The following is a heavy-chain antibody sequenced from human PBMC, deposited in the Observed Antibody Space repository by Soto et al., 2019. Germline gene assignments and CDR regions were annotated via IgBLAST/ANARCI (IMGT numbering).Heavy chain of an antibody. D-gene: IGHD6-19*01. Sequence: XSVKVSYNASGGTFSSYTISLVRQAPGQGLEWMGWINPNSGGTNYAQKFQGWVTMTRDTSISTAYMELSRLRSDDTDVYYCARELAVAGPTYYYYGMDVWGQGTTVTVSS. CDR3: ARELAVAGPTYYYYGMDV. CDR1: GGTFSSYT. CDR2: INPNSGGT. V-gene: IGHV1-2*04. J-gene: IGHJ6*02.